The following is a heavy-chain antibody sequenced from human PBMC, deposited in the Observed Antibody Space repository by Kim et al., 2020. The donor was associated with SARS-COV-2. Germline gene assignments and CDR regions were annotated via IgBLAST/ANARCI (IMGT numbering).Heavy chain of an antibody. D-gene: IGHD3-16*01. Sequence: ASVKVSCRASGYRFTTYYIHWVRQAPGQGLEWMGIINPRDGSTTYPQKFQGRVTVTLDMSTSTVYMELSSLSSEDTAVYFCATPRGIYYYSLDLWGQGTTVTVSS. CDR3: ATPRGIYYYSLDL. CDR1: GYRFTTYY. J-gene: IGHJ6*02. V-gene: IGHV1-46*01. CDR2: INPRDGST.